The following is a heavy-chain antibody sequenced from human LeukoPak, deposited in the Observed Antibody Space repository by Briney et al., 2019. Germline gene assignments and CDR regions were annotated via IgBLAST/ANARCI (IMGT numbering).Heavy chain of an antibody. Sequence: PGGSLRLSCAASGFTFSSYAMSWVRQAPGKGLEWVATISTSGGSTYYADFVKGRFTISRDNSKNTLYLQINSLRAEDTAVYYCAKNGHGSGSYYPRTKYYFDYWGQGTLVTVSS. V-gene: IGHV3-23*01. J-gene: IGHJ4*02. CDR2: ISTSGGST. CDR1: GFTFSSYA. D-gene: IGHD3-10*01. CDR3: AKNGHGSGSYYPRTKYYFDY.